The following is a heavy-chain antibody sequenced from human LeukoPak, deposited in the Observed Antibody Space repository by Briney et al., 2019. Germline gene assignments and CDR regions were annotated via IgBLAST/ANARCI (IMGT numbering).Heavy chain of an antibody. J-gene: IGHJ1*01. CDR1: GGSISSSSYY. CDR3: ARLVAAADHAEYFQH. V-gene: IGHV4-39*01. CDR2: IYYSVST. Sequence: KPSETLSLTCTVSGGSISSSSYYWGWIRQPPGKGLEWIGSIYYSVSTYYNPSLKSRVTISVDTSKNQFSLKLSSVTAADTAVYYCARLVAAADHAEYFQHWGQGTLVTVSS. D-gene: IGHD6-13*01.